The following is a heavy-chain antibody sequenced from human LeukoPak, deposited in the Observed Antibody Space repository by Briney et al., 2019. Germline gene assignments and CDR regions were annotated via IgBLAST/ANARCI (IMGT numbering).Heavy chain of an antibody. D-gene: IGHD4-17*01. J-gene: IGHJ6*02. Sequence: GGSLRLSCAASGFTVSSNYMSWVRQAPGKGLEWVSVIYSGGSTYYAASVKGRFTISRHNSKNTLYLQMNSLRAEDTAVYYCAGTTVTTLLYYYYYGMDVWGQGTTVTVSS. V-gene: IGHV3-53*04. CDR3: AGTTVTTLLYYYYYGMDV. CDR2: IYSGGST. CDR1: GFTVSSNY.